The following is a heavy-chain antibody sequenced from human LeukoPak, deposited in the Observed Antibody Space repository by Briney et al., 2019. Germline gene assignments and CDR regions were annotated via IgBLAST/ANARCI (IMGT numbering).Heavy chain of an antibody. CDR1: GFTFSSHA. D-gene: IGHD6-19*01. V-gene: IGHV3-30-3*01. J-gene: IGHJ4*02. CDR3: ARDLTSSGWPR. CDR2: ISYDGSNK. Sequence: GGSLRLSCAASGFTFSSHAMHWVRQAPGKGLEWVAVISYDGSNKYYADSVKGRFTISRDNSKNTLYLQMNSLRAEDTAVYYCARDLTSSGWPRWGQGTLVTVSS.